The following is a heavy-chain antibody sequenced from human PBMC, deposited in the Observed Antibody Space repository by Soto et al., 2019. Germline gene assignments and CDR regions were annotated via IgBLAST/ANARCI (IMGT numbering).Heavy chain of an antibody. CDR1: GGSISDYY. V-gene: IGHV4-59*01. Sequence: PSETLSLTCTVSGGSISDYYWNLIRQPPGKGLEWIGHVYNGGSTNYNPSLKSRVTISVDTSKNQFSLKLTSVTPADTAVYYCAKDGSRSYFNWFDPWGQGTLVTVSS. D-gene: IGHD3-10*01. CDR2: VYNGGST. J-gene: IGHJ5*02. CDR3: AKDGSRSYFNWFDP.